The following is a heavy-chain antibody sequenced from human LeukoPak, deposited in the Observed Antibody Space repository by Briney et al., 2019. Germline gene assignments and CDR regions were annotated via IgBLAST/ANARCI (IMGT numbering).Heavy chain of an antibody. Sequence: PGGSLRLSXAAFGFTVEDYGMSWVRQVPGKGLEWVSGINWNGGRPCYADSVKGRFTISRDNAKNSLYLQMNSLRAEDTALYYCARNLVGSYFDYWGQGTLVTVSS. J-gene: IGHJ4*02. D-gene: IGHD3-10*01. CDR3: ARNLVGSYFDY. CDR1: GFTVEDYG. V-gene: IGHV3-20*04. CDR2: INWNGGRP.